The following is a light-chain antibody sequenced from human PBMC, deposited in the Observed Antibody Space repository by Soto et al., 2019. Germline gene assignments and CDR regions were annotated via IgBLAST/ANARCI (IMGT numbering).Light chain of an antibody. CDR1: QSVSTN. Sequence: ELVLTECPATLSVSPGKRATLSCSASQSVSTNLAWYQQKPGQGPRLLFFGASTRAIGIPARFSGSGSGTDFTLTISSLQSEDFAVYYCQHDNELPLTFGGGTQV. CDR2: GAS. CDR3: QHDNELPLT. V-gene: IGKV3-15*01. J-gene: IGKJ4*01.